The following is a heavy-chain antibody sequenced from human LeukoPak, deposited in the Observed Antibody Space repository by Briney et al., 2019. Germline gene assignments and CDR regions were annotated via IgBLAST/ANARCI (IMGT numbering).Heavy chain of an antibody. V-gene: IGHV1-2*02. CDR3: ARDLQQLKDNWFDP. J-gene: IGHJ5*02. D-gene: IGHD6-13*01. Sequence: VKVSCEASGYSFTIYYLHWLRQPPGQGREGMGWINPDSGGTYYAHKFNGRVTISRDTSTTTAYMEVSRRTSDDTAVYYCARDLQQLKDNWFDPWGWGKRVTVSS. CDR1: GYSFTIYY. CDR2: INPDSGGT.